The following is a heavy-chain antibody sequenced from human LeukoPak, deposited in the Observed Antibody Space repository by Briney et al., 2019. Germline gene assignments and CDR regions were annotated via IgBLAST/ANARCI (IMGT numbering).Heavy chain of an antibody. J-gene: IGHJ5*02. V-gene: IGHV1-69*13. CDR2: IIPIFGTA. CDR3: ARDLYCTNGVCPNWFDP. CDR1: GGTFSSYA. Sequence: SVKVSCKASGGTFSSYAISWVRQAPGQGLEWMGGIIPIFGTANYAQKFQGRVTITADESTSTAYMELSSLRSEDAAVYYCARDLYCTNGVCPNWFDPWGQGTLVTVSS. D-gene: IGHD2-8*01.